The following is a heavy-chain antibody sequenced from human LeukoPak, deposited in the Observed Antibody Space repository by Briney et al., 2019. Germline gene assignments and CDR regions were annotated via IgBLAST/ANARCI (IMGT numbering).Heavy chain of an antibody. CDR2: IIPIFGTA. Sequence: ASVKVSCKASGGTFSIYAISWVREAPGQGLEWMGGIIPIFGTANYAQKLQGRVTITADESTSTAYMELSSLRSEDTAVYYCAREAPPAPGSGSYPYYFDYWGQGTLVTVSS. J-gene: IGHJ4*02. CDR3: AREAPPAPGSGSYPYYFDY. V-gene: IGHV1-69*13. D-gene: IGHD3-10*01. CDR1: GGTFSIYA.